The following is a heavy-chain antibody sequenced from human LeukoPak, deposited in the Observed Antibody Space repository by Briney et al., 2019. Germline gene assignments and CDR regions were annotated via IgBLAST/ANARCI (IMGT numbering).Heavy chain of an antibody. D-gene: IGHD3-3*01. V-gene: IGHV4-39*01. CDR1: GVPIISSSTH. Sequence: PSETLSLTCTVSGVPIISSSTHWGWIRQPPGKGLEWIGTMYYSGSTYYNPSLRSRVTIFVDTSKNQFSLKLSSVTAADTAMYYCARLYVFWSGNYTFDYWGQGTLVTVSS. CDR3: ARLYVFWSGNYTFDY. J-gene: IGHJ4*02. CDR2: MYYSGST.